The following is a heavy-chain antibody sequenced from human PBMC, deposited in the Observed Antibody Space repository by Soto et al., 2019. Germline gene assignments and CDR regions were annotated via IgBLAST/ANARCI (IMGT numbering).Heavy chain of an antibody. CDR1: GYTFTSYG. CDR2: ISAYNGNT. V-gene: IGHV1-18*04. J-gene: IGHJ4*02. Sequence: SVKVSCKASGYTFTSYGISWVRQAPGQGLEWMGWISAYNGNTNYAQKLQGRVTMTTDTSTSTAYMELRSLRSDDTAVYYCARGYYYDSSGYYHLDYWGQGTLVTVSS. CDR3: ARGYYYDSSGYYHLDY. D-gene: IGHD3-22*01.